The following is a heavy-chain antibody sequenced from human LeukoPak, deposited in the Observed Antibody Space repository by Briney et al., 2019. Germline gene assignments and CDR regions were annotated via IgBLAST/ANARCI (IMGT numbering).Heavy chain of an antibody. CDR2: IHYSGSS. J-gene: IGHJ3*02. CDR3: ARQYYDILTGYRDAFDI. D-gene: IGHD3-9*01. CDR1: GASISGSAYY. Sequence: SETLSLTCTVSGASISGSAYYWDWIRQPPGKGLEWIGSIHYSGSSYYNPSLKSRVTFSIDTSRNQFSLRLNSVTAADTAVYYCARQYYDILTGYRDAFDIWGQGTMATVSS. V-gene: IGHV4-39*07.